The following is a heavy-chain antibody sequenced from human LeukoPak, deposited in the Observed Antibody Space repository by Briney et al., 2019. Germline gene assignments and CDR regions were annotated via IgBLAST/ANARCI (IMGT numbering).Heavy chain of an antibody. CDR3: VREVLIPRGAFDI. CDR2: IYYSEST. V-gene: IGHV4-59*01. Sequence: SETLSLTCTVSSGSISSYYWSWIRQPPGKGLEWIGYIYYSESTNYNPSLKSRVTISVDTSKNQFSLKLSSVTAADTAVYYCVREVLIPRGAFDIWGQGTMVTVSS. D-gene: IGHD3-10*01. J-gene: IGHJ3*02. CDR1: SGSISSYY.